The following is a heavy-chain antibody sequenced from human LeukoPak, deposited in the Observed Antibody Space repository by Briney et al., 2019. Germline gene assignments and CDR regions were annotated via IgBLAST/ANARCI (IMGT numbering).Heavy chain of an antibody. V-gene: IGHV3-53*01. CDR1: GFTVSSNY. Sequence: GGSLRLSCAASGFTVSSNYMSWVRQAPGKGLEWVSVIYSGGSTYYADSVKGRFTISRDNSKNTLYLQINSLRAEDTAVYYCARASGYSYGAGEIDYWGQGTLVTVSS. CDR3: ARASGYSYGAGEIDY. D-gene: IGHD5-18*01. CDR2: IYSGGST. J-gene: IGHJ4*02.